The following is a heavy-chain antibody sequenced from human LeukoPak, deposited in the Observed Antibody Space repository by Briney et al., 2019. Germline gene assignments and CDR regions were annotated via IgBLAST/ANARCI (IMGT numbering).Heavy chain of an antibody. J-gene: IGHJ5*02. D-gene: IGHD2-2*02. Sequence: SVNVSCKASGFTFTSSAVRWVRQARGQRLEWIGWIVVGSGNTNYAQKFQERVTITRDMSTSTAYMELSSLRSEDTAVYYCAAARDIVVVPAAIKEVGFDPWGQGTLVTVSS. V-gene: IGHV1-58*01. CDR1: GFTFTSSA. CDR2: IVVGSGNT. CDR3: AAARDIVVVPAAIKEVGFDP.